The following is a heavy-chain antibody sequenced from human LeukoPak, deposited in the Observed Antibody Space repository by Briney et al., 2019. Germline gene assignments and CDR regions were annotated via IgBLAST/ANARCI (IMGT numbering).Heavy chain of an antibody. CDR1: GFTFSSYS. Sequence: GGSLRLSCAASGFTFSSYSMNWVRQAPGKGLEWVSYISGSSSTIYYADSVKGRFTISRDNAKNSLYLQMNSLRAEDTAVYYCARDTIFGVDPWGQGTLVTVSS. CDR3: ARDTIFGVDP. D-gene: IGHD3-3*01. V-gene: IGHV3-48*01. J-gene: IGHJ5*02. CDR2: ISGSSSTI.